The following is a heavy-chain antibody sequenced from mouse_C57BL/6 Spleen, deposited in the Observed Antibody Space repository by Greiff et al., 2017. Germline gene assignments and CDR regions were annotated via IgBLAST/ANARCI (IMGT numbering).Heavy chain of an antibody. Sequence: DVQLVESEGGLVQPGSSMKLSCTASGFTFSDYYMAWVRQVPEKGLEWVGNINYDGSSTYYLDTLKGRFSFSRDNAKNILYLQLSSLKSEDTAAYYCARDGQNGNYFDYWGQGTTLTVSS. V-gene: IGHV5-16*01. J-gene: IGHJ2*01. CDR1: GFTFSDYY. CDR3: ARDGQNGNYFDY. D-gene: IGHD1-3*01. CDR2: INYDGSST.